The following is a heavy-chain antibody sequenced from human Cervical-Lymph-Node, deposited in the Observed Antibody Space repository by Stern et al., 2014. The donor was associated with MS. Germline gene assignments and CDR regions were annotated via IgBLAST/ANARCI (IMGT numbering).Heavy chain of an antibody. Sequence: EVQLVESGGGLVPPGGSLRLSCAASGFTFSSYWMHWVRQAPGKGLMWISRINTDGSSAHSADSVKGRFTSSRDNAKNTVYLQMDSLRAEDTAVYYCTRDPIVVMSHYYYGMDVWGQGTTVTVSS. J-gene: IGHJ6*02. CDR1: GFTFSSYW. CDR3: TRDPIVVMSHYYYGMDV. CDR2: INTDGSSA. D-gene: IGHD2-15*01. V-gene: IGHV3-74*01.